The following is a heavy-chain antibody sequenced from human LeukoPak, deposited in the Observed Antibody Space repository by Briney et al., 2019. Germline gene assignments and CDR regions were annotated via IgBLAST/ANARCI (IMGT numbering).Heavy chain of an antibody. Sequence: PRGSLRLSCAASGFTFTSYSMNWVRQAPGKGLEWVSSISSSSSYIYYADSVKGRFTISRDNSKNTLYLQMNSLRAEDTAVYYCAKLGGQEVYNYYVGVWGKGTTVAVSS. CDR1: GFTFTSYS. J-gene: IGHJ6*03. CDR2: ISSSSSYI. D-gene: IGHD3-16*01. CDR3: AKLGGQEVYNYYVGV. V-gene: IGHV3-21*04.